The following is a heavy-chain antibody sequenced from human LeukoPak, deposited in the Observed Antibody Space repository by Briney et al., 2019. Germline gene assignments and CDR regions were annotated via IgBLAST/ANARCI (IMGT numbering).Heavy chain of an antibody. V-gene: IGHV4-59*01. CDR1: GGSISSYY. J-gene: IGHJ4*02. D-gene: IGHD2-15*01. CDR3: ARGDCSDGSCYNDPFDY. Sequence: NPSETLSLTCTVSGGSISSYYWSWIRQPPGKGLEWIGYIYYSGSTNYNPSLKSRVTISVDTSKNQFSLKLSSVTAADTAVYYCARGDCSDGSCYNDPFDYWGQGTLVTVSS. CDR2: IYYSGST.